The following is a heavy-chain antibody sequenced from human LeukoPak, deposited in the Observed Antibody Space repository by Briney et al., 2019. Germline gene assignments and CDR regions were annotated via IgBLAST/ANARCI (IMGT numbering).Heavy chain of an antibody. Sequence: GGSLRLSCAASGFTFSSYWMSWVRQAPGTGLEWVANIKEDGTETYYVDSVKGRFTISRDNAKNSLYLQMNSLRVEDTAVYYCAKEGRSLQTYWGQGTLVTVSS. D-gene: IGHD5-24*01. V-gene: IGHV3-7*03. CDR1: GFTFSSYW. J-gene: IGHJ4*02. CDR3: AKEGRSLQTY. CDR2: IKEDGTET.